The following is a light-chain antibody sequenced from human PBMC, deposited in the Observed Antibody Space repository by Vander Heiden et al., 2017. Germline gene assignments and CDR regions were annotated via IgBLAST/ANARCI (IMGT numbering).Light chain of an antibody. CDR2: AAS. J-gene: IGKJ4*02. Sequence: DIQLTQSPSSVSSSVGERVTITCRASQGINGWLAWYQQRPGKAPQLLIYAASSLHTGVPSRFRGSGVGTEYTLTSSSLQPEDFGTYFCQRAHTFPRTFGGGTRVEIK. CDR3: QRAHTFPRT. V-gene: IGKV1-12*01. CDR1: QGINGW.